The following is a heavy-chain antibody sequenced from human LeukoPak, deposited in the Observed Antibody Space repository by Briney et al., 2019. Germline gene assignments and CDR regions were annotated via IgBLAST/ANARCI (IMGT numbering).Heavy chain of an antibody. Sequence: PSETLSLTCTVSGGSISSYYWSWIRQPPGKGLEWIGYIYYSGSTIYNPSLKSRVTISVDTSKNQFSLKLSSVTAADTAVYYCARVVEYCSGGSCYSDAFDIWGQGTMVTVSS. CDR1: GGSISSYY. V-gene: IGHV4-59*01. CDR2: IYYSGST. D-gene: IGHD2-15*01. J-gene: IGHJ3*02. CDR3: ARVVEYCSGGSCYSDAFDI.